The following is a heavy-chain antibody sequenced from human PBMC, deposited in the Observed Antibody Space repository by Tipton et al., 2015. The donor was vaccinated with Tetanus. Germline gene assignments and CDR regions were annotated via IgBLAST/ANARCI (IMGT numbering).Heavy chain of an antibody. CDR1: GDSITDSH. J-gene: IGHJ3*01. Sequence: TLSLTCRVSGDSITDSHWSWIRQTPGKGLEWIAKIYFRGSTTDYNPSLQGRVTISLDTSKSHISLKVISVTAADTAVYYCARVANRSRRRGFDVWGQGTMVAVSS. CDR3: ARVANRSRRRGFDV. D-gene: IGHD2/OR15-2a*01. CDR2: IYFRGST. V-gene: IGHV4-59*01.